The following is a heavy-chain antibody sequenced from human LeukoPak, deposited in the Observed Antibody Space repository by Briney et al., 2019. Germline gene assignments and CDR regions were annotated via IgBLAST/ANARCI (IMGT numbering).Heavy chain of an antibody. V-gene: IGHV1-69*05. Sequence: ASVQVSCNASGGPFRGYAISWVRPAPGQGLEWMGRIIPIFGTANYAQKFQGRVTITTDESTSIAYMELSSLRSEDTAVYYCAREAAMGDYYYYYMDVWGKGTTVTVSS. CDR2: IIPIFGTA. CDR3: AREAAMGDYYYYYMDV. CDR1: GGPFRGYA. J-gene: IGHJ6*03. D-gene: IGHD5-18*01.